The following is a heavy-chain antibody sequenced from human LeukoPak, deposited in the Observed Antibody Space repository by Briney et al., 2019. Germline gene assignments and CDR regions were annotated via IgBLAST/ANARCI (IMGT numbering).Heavy chain of an antibody. CDR3: AKDRHDSGYDGGCIFDY. J-gene: IGHJ4*02. CDR2: ISDSGGTT. D-gene: IGHD5-12*01. CDR1: GFTFSTYA. V-gene: IGHV3-23*01. Sequence: GGSQRLSCAASGFTFSTYAMSWVRQAPGKGLEWVSAISDSGGTTYYADSVKGRFTISRDNSKNTLYLQMNSLRAEDTAVYYCAKDRHDSGYDGGCIFDYWGQGTLVTVSS.